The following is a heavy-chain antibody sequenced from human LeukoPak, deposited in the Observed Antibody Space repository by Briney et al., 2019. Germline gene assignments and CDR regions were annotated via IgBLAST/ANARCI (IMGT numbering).Heavy chain of an antibody. V-gene: IGHV3-21*01. Sequence: GGSLRLSCAASGFTFSSYTMNWVRQAPGKGLERVSSISSSSSSIYYADSVKGRFTISRDNAKNSLYLQMNSLRAEDTAVYYCARASGDIVETATMGSYWGQGTLVTASS. CDR2: ISSSSSSI. J-gene: IGHJ4*02. CDR1: GFTFSSYT. D-gene: IGHD5-18*01. CDR3: ARASGDIVETATMGSY.